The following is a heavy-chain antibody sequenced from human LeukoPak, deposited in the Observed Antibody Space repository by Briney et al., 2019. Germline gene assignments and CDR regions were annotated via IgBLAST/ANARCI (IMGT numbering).Heavy chain of an antibody. D-gene: IGHD7-27*01. CDR1: GFTFSNYA. CDR3: AKGNGGSGD. V-gene: IGHV3-23*01. J-gene: IGHJ4*02. Sequence: GGSLRLSCATSGFTFSNYAMNWVRQAPGKGLEWVSAISGSGGSTYYADSVKGRFTISRDNSKNTLYLQMNSLRAEDTAVYYCAKGNGGSGDWGQGTLVTVSS. CDR2: ISGSGGST.